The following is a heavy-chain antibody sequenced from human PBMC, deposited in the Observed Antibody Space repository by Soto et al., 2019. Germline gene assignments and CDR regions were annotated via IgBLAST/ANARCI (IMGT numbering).Heavy chain of an antibody. D-gene: IGHD5-12*01. V-gene: IGHV1-69*12. CDR2: IMPIFGTA. Sequence: QVQLVQSGAEVKKPGSSVKVSCKASGGTFSSSAISWVRQAPGQGLEWMGGIMPIFGTANYAQKFQGRVTITADESTSTAYMELSSLRSEDTAVYYCASLLRGYSGTGDYWGQGTLVTVSS. CDR1: GGTFSSSA. J-gene: IGHJ4*02. CDR3: ASLLRGYSGTGDY.